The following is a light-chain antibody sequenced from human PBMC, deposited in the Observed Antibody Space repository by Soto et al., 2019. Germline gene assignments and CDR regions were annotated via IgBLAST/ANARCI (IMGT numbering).Light chain of an antibody. V-gene: IGKV3-15*01. Sequence: EIGMTPSPATLSVSPGERATLSCRASQSVSSNLAWYQQKPGQAPRLLIYGASTRATGIPARFSGSGSGTEFTLTISSLQSEDFAVYYCQQYNNWLSTFGGGTKVEIK. CDR1: QSVSSN. J-gene: IGKJ4*01. CDR2: GAS. CDR3: QQYNNWLST.